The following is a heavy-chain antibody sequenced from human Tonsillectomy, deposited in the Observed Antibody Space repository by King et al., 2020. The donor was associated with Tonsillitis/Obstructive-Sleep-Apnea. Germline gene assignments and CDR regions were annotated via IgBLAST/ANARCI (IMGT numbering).Heavy chain of an antibody. V-gene: IGHV4-39*01. CDR3: ARLGDYDAFDI. CDR1: GGSISSSSYY. Sequence: QLRESGPGLVKPSETLSLTCTVSGGSISSSSYYWGWIRQPPGKGLEWIGSIYYSGSTYYNPSLKSRVTISVDTSKNQFSLKLSSVTAADTAVYYCARLGDYDAFDIWGQGTMVTVSS. D-gene: IGHD2-21*01. CDR2: IYYSGST. J-gene: IGHJ3*02.